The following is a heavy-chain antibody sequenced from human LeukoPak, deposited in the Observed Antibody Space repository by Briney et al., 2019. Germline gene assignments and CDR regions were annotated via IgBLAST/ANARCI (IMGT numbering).Heavy chain of an antibody. CDR2: IYYSGST. CDR3: AKLLRVTMIVDDAFDL. CDR1: GFTLSSYW. Sequence: GSLRLSCAASGFTLSSYWMSWVRQPPGKGLEWIGSIYYSGSTYYNPSLKSRVTISVDTSKNQFSLKLSSVTAADTAVYYCAKLLRVTMIVDDAFDLWGQGTMVTVSS. D-gene: IGHD3-22*01. V-gene: IGHV4-39*07. J-gene: IGHJ3*01.